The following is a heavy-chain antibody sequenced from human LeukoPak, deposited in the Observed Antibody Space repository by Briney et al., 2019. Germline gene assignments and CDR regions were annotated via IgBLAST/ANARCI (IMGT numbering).Heavy chain of an antibody. CDR2: INSSSGTI. J-gene: IGHJ4*02. CDR1: GFKLIGYS. D-gene: IGHD3-22*01. Sequence: GGSLRLSCAASGFKLIGYSMNWVRQAPGKGLEWVSYINSSSGTIIYTDSVKGRFTISRDNAKNSLYLQMNSLRAEDTAVYYCAKEGDNTGYRYFDDWGQGTLVTVSS. CDR3: AKEGDNTGYRYFDD. V-gene: IGHV3-48*04.